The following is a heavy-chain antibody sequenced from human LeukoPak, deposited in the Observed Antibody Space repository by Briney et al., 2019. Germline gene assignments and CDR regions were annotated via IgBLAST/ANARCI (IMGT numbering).Heavy chain of an antibody. CDR3: ARRSCSGGSCYFDY. Sequence: ASVKVSCKASGYTFINYDVSWLRQAPGQGLEWMGWINPYSGNANYAQNLQGRVTMTTDTSTSTAYMELRSLRSDDTDVYYCARRSCSGGSCYFDYWGQGTLVTVSS. CDR2: INPYSGNA. CDR1: GYTFINYD. J-gene: IGHJ4*02. D-gene: IGHD2-15*01. V-gene: IGHV1-18*01.